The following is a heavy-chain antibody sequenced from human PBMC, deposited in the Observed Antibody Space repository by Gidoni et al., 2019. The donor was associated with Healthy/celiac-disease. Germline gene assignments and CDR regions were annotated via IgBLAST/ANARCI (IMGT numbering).Heavy chain of an antibody. Sequence: AVYGGYFSGYYWSWNRQPPGKGLEWIGEINHSRSTNYNTSLKSRVTISVDTSTKQFSLKLSSVTAADTAVYYCARYADTAMVVFDYWGQGTLVTGSS. J-gene: IGHJ4*02. CDR1: GGYFSGYY. CDR2: INHSRST. CDR3: ARYADTAMVVFDY. V-gene: IGHV4-34*01. D-gene: IGHD5-18*01.